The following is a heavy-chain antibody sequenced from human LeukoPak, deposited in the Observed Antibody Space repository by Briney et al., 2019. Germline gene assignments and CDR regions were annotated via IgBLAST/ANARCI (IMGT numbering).Heavy chain of an antibody. CDR2: INHSGST. Sequence: SETLSLTRAVYGGSFSGYYWSWIRQPPGKGLEWIGEINHSGSTNYNPSLKSRVTISVDTSKNQFSLKVSSVTAADTAVYYCARHLSFLDRAPHYNWFDPWGQGTLVTVSS. V-gene: IGHV4-34*01. D-gene: IGHD3/OR15-3a*01. CDR1: GGSFSGYY. J-gene: IGHJ5*02. CDR3: ARHLSFLDRAPHYNWFDP.